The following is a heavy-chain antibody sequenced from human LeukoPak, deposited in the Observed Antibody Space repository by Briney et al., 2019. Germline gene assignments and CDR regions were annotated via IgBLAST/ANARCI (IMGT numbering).Heavy chain of an antibody. CDR1: GFTFSNYN. J-gene: IGHJ3*02. CDR3: ARDGVVVVAADDAFDI. V-gene: IGHV3-21*01. CDR2: ITSSGTYI. Sequence: GGSLRLSCAASGFTFSNYNMNWVRQAPGKVLEWVSSITSSGTYIFYADSVKGRFTISRDNAKNSLYLQMNSLGPEDTAVYYCARDGVVVVAADDAFDIWGQGAMVTVSS. D-gene: IGHD2-15*01.